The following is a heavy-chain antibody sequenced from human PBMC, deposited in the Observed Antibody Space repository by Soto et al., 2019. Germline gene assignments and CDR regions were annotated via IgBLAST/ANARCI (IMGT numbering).Heavy chain of an antibody. V-gene: IGHV3-23*01. CDR2: ISGSGGST. CDR1: GFTFSSYA. J-gene: IGHJ4*02. CDR3: AKKWFWQLSYFDY. D-gene: IGHD3-10*01. Sequence: PGGSLRLSCAASGFTFSSYAMSWIRQAPGKGLEWVSDISGSGGSTYYADSVKGRFTISRDNSKNTLYLQMNSLRAEDTAVYYCAKKWFWQLSYFDYWGQGXLVTGYS.